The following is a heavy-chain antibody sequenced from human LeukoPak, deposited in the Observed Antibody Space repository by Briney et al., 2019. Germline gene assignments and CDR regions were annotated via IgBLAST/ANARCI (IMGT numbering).Heavy chain of an antibody. Sequence: ASVKVSCKTSGYTFTGYYMHWVRQAPGQGLEWMGWINPNSGVTSYAQKLQGRVTVTRDMSISTAYMELSRLRSDDTAVYYCARGDDSNSYFDYWGQGTLVSVPS. V-gene: IGHV1-2*02. CDR3: ARGDDSNSYFDY. J-gene: IGHJ4*02. CDR2: INPNSGVT. CDR1: GYTFTGYY. D-gene: IGHD5-24*01.